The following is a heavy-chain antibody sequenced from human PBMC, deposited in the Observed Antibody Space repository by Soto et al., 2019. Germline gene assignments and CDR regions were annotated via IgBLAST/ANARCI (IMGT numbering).Heavy chain of an antibody. D-gene: IGHD2-2*02. CDR2: IKQDGSEK. V-gene: IGHV3-7*01. J-gene: IGHJ6*03. CDR1: GFTFSSYW. CDR3: ARTPAYCSSTSCYRYYYYMDV. Sequence: GGSLRLSCAASGFTFSSYWMSWVRQAPGKGLEWVANIKQDGSEKYYVDYVKGRFTITRDNDKNSLYLQMNSLRAEDRAVNYGARTPAYCSSTSCYRYYYYMDVWGKGTTVTVSS.